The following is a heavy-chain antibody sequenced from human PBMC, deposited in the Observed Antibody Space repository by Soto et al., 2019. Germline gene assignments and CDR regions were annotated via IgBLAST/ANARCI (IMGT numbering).Heavy chain of an antibody. D-gene: IGHD2-2*01. V-gene: IGHV1-69*01. J-gene: IGHJ6*02. CDR2: IIPVFGTA. Sequence: QAQLEQSGGEVKKPGSSVKVSCKASRVAFSKFIVTWVRQAPGLGLEWVGGIIPVFGTANYAQKFQGRVTITADESTSTSYMEVNNLRSEDTAVYYCAKVRYSSPMGYYYGMDVWGQGTKVTVSS. CDR1: RVAFSKFI. CDR3: AKVRYSSPMGYYYGMDV.